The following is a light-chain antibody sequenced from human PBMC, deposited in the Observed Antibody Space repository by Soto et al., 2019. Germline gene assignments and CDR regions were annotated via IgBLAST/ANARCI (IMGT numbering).Light chain of an antibody. J-gene: IGKJ1*01. V-gene: IGKV3-20*01. Sequence: EIVLTQSPGTLSLSPGERATLSCRASQSVSSKYLAWYQQKPGQAPRVLIYGTSIRASGVPERFSGGGSGTDFTLTITRLEPEDFAVYYCQQYNNWWTFGQGTKVEIK. CDR1: QSVSSKY. CDR3: QQYNNWWT. CDR2: GTS.